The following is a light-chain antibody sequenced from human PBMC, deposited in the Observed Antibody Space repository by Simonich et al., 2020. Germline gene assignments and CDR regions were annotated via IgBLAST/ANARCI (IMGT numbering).Light chain of an antibody. CDR2: WES. Sequence: DIVMTQSPDSLAVSLGERATINCKSSQSVLYSSNNQNYLAWYQQKPGQPPKLLIYWESTREAGVPDRFSGSGSGTDFTLTISSLQAEDVAVYYCQQYYSTPSWTFGQGTKVEIK. CDR3: QQYYSTPSWT. CDR1: QSVLYSSNNQNY. J-gene: IGKJ1*01. V-gene: IGKV4-1*01.